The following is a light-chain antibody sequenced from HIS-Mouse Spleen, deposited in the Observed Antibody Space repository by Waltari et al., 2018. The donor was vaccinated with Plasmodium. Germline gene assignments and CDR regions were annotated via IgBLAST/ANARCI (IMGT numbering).Light chain of an antibody. CDR1: SSDCGGYNY. CDR3: SSYAGSNNLV. V-gene: IGLV2-8*01. J-gene: IGLJ2*01. Sequence: QSALTQPPSASGSPGHPVTIPCTGTSSDCGGYNYGSWYTQHPGKAPKLMIYEVSKRPSGVPDRFSGSKSGNPASLTVSGLQAEDEADYYCSSYAGSNNLVFGGGTKLTVL. CDR2: EVS.